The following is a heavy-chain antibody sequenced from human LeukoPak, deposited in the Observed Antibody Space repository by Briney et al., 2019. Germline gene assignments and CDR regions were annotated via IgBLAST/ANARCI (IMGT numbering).Heavy chain of an antibody. Sequence: QTGGSLRLSCAASEFTFSSYGMHWVRQAPGKGLEWVGVISDDGSNKYYADSVKGRFTISRDNSKNTLYLQMNSLRAEDTAVYYCAKEIVGVTGYYYGMDVWGQGTTVTVSS. CDR3: AKEIVGVTGYYYGMDV. V-gene: IGHV3-30*18. D-gene: IGHD1-26*01. CDR2: ISDDGSNK. CDR1: EFTFSSYG. J-gene: IGHJ6*02.